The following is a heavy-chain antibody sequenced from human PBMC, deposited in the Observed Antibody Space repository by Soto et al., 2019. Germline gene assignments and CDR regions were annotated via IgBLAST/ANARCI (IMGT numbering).Heavy chain of an antibody. CDR3: VQSRCGSDCLQSSSAHSYYGLEV. V-gene: IGHV2-5*02. Sequence: QITLKESGPTLVKPTQTLTLTCTFSGLSLSTTGVGVGWIRQPPGKALEWLALIYWDDDKRYSPSLKSRLTIPQPTSNRQVAHTMANMDPVYTAQYYCVQSRCGSDCLQSSSAHSYYGLEVWGQGPTVTVSS. J-gene: IGHJ6*02. CDR1: GLSLSTTGVG. D-gene: IGHD2-21*02. CDR2: IYWDDDK.